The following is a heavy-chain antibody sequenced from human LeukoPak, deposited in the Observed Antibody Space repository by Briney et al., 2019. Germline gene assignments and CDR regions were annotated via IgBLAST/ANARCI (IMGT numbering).Heavy chain of an antibody. J-gene: IGHJ6*02. CDR1: GFTFSSYA. Sequence: SGGSLRLSCAASGFTFSSYAMSWVRQAPGKGLEWVSGISGSSGSTYYADSVKGRFTIPRDNSKNTLYLQMNSLRAEDTAVYYCALHTSSSDHCYYYGMDVWGRGTTVTVSS. CDR3: ALHTSSSDHCYYYGMDV. V-gene: IGHV3-23*01. CDR2: ISGSSGST. D-gene: IGHD6-6*01.